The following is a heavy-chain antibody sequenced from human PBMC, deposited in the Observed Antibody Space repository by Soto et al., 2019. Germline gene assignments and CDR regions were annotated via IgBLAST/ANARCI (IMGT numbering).Heavy chain of an antibody. CDR3: ARGAPGPIPNSYFDF. CDR1: GGSISNTSYY. V-gene: IGHV4-39*01. CDR2: IYFSGTA. D-gene: IGHD3-16*01. J-gene: IGHJ4*02. Sequence: SETLALTCSVSGGSISNTSYYWGWIRQSPGKGLEWLGNIYFSGTAYYTPSLRSRVTMSVDTSKNQFSLQFNSMTAADTGVYYCARGAPGPIPNSYFDFWGQGTLVTVSS.